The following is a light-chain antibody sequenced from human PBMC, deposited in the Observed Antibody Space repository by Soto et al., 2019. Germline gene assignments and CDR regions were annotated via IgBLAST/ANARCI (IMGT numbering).Light chain of an antibody. J-gene: IGKJ3*01. CDR2: GAS. CDR1: QSVSSSY. CDR3: QQYASSPVFT. V-gene: IGKV3-20*01. Sequence: EIVLTQSPGTLSLSPGERATLSCRASQSVSSSYLAWYQQKPGQAPRLLIYGASSRATGIPDRFSGSGSGTDFPLTISRLEPEDFAVYYCQQYASSPVFTFGPGTNVDIK.